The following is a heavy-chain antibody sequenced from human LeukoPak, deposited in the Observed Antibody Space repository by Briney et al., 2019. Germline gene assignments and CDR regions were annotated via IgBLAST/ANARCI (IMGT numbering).Heavy chain of an antibody. D-gene: IGHD1-1*01. CDR3: ARDKGEGAGTFDS. Sequence: SMKVSCKTSGGTFNSHAINWVRQAPGQGLEWMGRFIPFFGSSSYAQKFQGRLTITADRSTGTAYIEMGSLTSEDTAIYYCARDKGEGAGTFDSWGQGTLITVSS. CDR1: GGTFNSHA. V-gene: IGHV1-69*06. CDR2: FIPFFGSS. J-gene: IGHJ4*02.